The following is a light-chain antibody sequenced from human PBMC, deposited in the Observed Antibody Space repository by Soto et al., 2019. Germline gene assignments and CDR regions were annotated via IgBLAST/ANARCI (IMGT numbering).Light chain of an antibody. CDR3: QQSYGTPLT. CDR2: AAS. CDR1: QSISSY. J-gene: IGKJ4*01. V-gene: IGKV1-39*01. Sequence: DIQMTQSPSSLSASPGDRVTITCRASQSISSYLNWYQQKPGKAPKLLIYAASSLQSGVPSRFSGRGTGTEFTLIISSLHPEDIAIYYCQQSYGTPLTFGGGTKVDI.